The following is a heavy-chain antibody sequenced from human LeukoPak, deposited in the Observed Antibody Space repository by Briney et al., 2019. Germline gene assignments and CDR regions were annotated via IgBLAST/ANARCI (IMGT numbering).Heavy chain of an antibody. Sequence: GGSLRLSCAASGFAASGFTFRSAWISWVRQTPGKGLEWVGRIKSKNNGGTADYAAPVKGRFAFSRDDSKNTLYLQMNSLKIEDTAVFYCTTGYPGGEDCWGQGALVTVSS. V-gene: IGHV3-15*01. J-gene: IGHJ4*01. D-gene: IGHD3-10*01. CDR2: IKSKNNGGTA. CDR1: GFTFRSAW. CDR3: TTGYPGGEDC.